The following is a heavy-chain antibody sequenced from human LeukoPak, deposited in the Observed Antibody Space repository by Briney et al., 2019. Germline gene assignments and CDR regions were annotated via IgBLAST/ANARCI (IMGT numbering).Heavy chain of an antibody. D-gene: IGHD3-3*01. J-gene: IGHJ6*03. CDR2: INTNTGNP. Sequence: ASVKVSCKASGYTFTSYAMNWVRQAPGQGLEWMGWINTNTGNPTYAQGFTGRFVFSLDTSVSTAYLQISSLKAEDTAVYYCARGQHYDFWSGYPLYYYYMDVWGKGTTVTISS. CDR1: GYTFTSYA. V-gene: IGHV7-4-1*02. CDR3: ARGQHYDFWSGYPLYYYYMDV.